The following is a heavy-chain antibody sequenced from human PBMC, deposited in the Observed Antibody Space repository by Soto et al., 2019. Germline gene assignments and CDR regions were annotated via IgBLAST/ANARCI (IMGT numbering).Heavy chain of an antibody. CDR3: ARDEAVAGTWFVP. CDR1: GYTVKSSG. D-gene: IGHD6-19*01. CDR2: ISAYNGNT. J-gene: IGHJ5*02. Sequence: AKVCCEACGYTVKSSGISWARHTTGQGLEWMGWISAYNGNTNYAQKLQGRVTMTTATSTSTAYMELRSLRSDDTAVYYCARDEAVAGTWFVPWGQGTLVTVSS. V-gene: IGHV1-18*01.